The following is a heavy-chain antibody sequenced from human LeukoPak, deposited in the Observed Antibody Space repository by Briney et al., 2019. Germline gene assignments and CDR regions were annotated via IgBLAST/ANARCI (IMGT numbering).Heavy chain of an antibody. J-gene: IGHJ4*02. CDR3: ARDLSYYDSSGYYSGYFDY. CDR2: IIPILGIA. V-gene: IGHV1-69*04. Sequence: SVTVSFMGSGGTFNRYASSGVRQAPGQGGEWVGGIIPILGIANYAQKFQGRVTITADKSTSTAYMELSSLRSEDTAVYYCARDLSYYDSSGYYSGYFDYWGQGTLVTVSS. D-gene: IGHD3-22*01. CDR1: GGTFNRYA.